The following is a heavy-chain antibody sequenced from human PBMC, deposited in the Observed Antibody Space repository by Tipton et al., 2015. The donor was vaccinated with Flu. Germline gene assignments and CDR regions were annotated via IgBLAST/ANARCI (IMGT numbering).Heavy chain of an antibody. CDR1: GYTFTTYW. D-gene: IGHD3-9*01. CDR3: ARGNKEIFTGYRGVGDFDI. J-gene: IGHJ3*02. Sequence: VQLVQSGPEVKKPGESLKISCKGSGYTFTTYWIGWVRQMPEKGLEWIGIIYPGYSDSRYSPSYQDQVTISADKSVSTAYLQWSSLKASDSAMYYCARGNKEIFTGYRGVGDFDIWGQVKMVTVTS. V-gene: IGHV5-51*03. CDR2: IYPGYSDS.